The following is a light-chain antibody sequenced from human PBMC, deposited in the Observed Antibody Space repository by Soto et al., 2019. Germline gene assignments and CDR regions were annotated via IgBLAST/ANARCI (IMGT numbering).Light chain of an antibody. CDR1: SSDVGGYNY. CDR3: SSYTTSTTTTSSYV. CDR2: DVN. V-gene: IGLV2-14*01. Sequence: QSVLTQPASVSGSPGQSITISCTGSSSDVGGYNYVSWYQQHPGKAPKLMIYDVNNRPSGVSNRFSGSKSGNTASLTISGLQAEDEADYYCSSYTTSTTTTSSYVFGTGTKVTVL. J-gene: IGLJ1*01.